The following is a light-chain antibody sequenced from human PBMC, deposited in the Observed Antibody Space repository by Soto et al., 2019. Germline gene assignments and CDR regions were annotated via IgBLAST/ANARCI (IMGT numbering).Light chain of an antibody. J-gene: IGLJ2*01. CDR1: SSDIGDYKY. CDR2: DVS. Sequence: QSALTQPASVSGSPGQSITISCTGSSSDIGDYKYVSWYKHHPGKAPKLMIYDVSNRPSGVSHRFSGSKSGNTASLTISGLQAEDEADYYCGSYTTTNFVIFGGGTKLTVL. V-gene: IGLV2-14*03. CDR3: GSYTTTNFVI.